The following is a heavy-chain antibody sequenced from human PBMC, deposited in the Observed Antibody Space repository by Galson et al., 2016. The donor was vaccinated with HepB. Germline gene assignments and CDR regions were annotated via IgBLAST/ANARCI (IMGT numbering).Heavy chain of an antibody. CDR3: ARELSGSGLIDY. J-gene: IGHJ4*02. CDR2: IYSGGAT. V-gene: IGHV3-53*01. CDR1: GFTVKNNY. D-gene: IGHD3-10*01. Sequence: SLRLSCAASGFTVKNNYMNWVRQVPGKGLEWVSVIYSGGATDYADSVKGRFTISRDDSQNTLFLQMNGLRAADTAMYYCARELSGSGLIDYWGQGTLVTVSS.